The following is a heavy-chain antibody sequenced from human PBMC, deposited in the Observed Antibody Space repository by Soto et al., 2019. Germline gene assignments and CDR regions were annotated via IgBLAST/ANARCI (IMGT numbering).Heavy chain of an antibody. CDR1: GYTFSDYY. V-gene: IGHV1-2*02. Sequence: GASVKVSCKASGYTFSDYYMHCVLQAPVQWLDWMGYINPDGGDTTYAQKFQGRVTMTRDTSISTAYMELTRLTSDDTAMYYCARINFYDSRGDGSSPTPWGQGTLVTVSS. CDR2: INPDGGDT. CDR3: ARINFYDSRGDGSSPTP. J-gene: IGHJ5*02. D-gene: IGHD3-22*01.